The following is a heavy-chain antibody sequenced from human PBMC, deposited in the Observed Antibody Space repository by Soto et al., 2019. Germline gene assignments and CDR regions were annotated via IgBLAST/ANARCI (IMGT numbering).Heavy chain of an antibody. D-gene: IGHD4-17*01. CDR1: GGSIGSSSYY. CDR3: VSQRTTVPTQAYFDY. CDR2: LYYTGTT. Sequence: PSETLSLTCSVSGGSIGSSSYYFGWIRQPPGKGLEWIGSLYYTGTTNYNSSVKSRVTISVDTSKNRFSLSLNSVTASDTAVYFCVSQRTTVPTQAYFDYWGPGALVTVSS. J-gene: IGHJ4*02. V-gene: IGHV4-39*01.